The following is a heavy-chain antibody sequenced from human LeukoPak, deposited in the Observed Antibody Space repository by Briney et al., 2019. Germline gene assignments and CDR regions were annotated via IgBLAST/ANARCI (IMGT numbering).Heavy chain of an antibody. J-gene: IGHJ3*02. CDR1: GFAFSSYS. D-gene: IGHD2-15*01. V-gene: IGHV3-21*01. CDR3: ARDCSGGSCSEYDAFDI. Sequence: GGSLRLSCAASGFAFSSYSMNWVRQAPGQGLKWVSSISSSSSYIYYADSVKGRFTISRDNAKNSLYLQMNSLRAEDTAVYYCARDCSGGSCSEYDAFDIWGQGTMVTVSS. CDR2: ISSSSSYI.